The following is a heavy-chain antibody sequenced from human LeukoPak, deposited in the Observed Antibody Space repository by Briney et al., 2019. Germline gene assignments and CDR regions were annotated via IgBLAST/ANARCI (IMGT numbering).Heavy chain of an antibody. CDR2: IHHDGRI. D-gene: IGHD3-16*02. V-gene: IGHV4/OR15-8*01. J-gene: IGHJ4*02. CDR3: ARSHDHLWGNYPDY. Sequence: SETLSLTCDVSGGSIDSTNWWNWVRQPPGKGLERIGEIHHDGRINYNPSLKSRVTLSVDKSKNQFSLRLNPVTAADTAMYYCARSHDHLWGNYPDYWGQGTLVTVSS. CDR1: GGSIDSTNW.